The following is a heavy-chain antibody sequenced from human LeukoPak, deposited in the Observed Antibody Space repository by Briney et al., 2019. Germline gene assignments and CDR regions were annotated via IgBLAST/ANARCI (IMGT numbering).Heavy chain of an antibody. D-gene: IGHD2-2*01. CDR1: GGTFSSYA. CDR3: AGGGSYCSSTSCYSD. CDR2: IIPIFGTA. J-gene: IGHJ4*02. V-gene: IGHV1-69*13. Sequence: ASVKVSCKASGGTFSSYAISWVRQAPGQGLEWMGGIIPIFGTANYAQKFQGRVTITADESTSTAYMELSSLRSEDTAVYYCAGGGSYCSSTSCYSDWGQGTLVSVSS.